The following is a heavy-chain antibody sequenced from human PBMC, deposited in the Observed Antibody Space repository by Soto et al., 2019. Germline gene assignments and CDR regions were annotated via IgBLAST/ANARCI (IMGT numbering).Heavy chain of an antibody. CDR1: GYSFAGYW. CDR2: IDPSDSQT. J-gene: IGHJ4*02. V-gene: IGHV5-10-1*01. CDR3: ARQIYDSDTGPNFQYYFDS. D-gene: IGHD3-22*01. Sequence: PGASLKISCKGSGYSFAGYWITWVRQKPGKGLEWMGRIDPSDSQTYYSPSFRGHVTISVTKSITTVFLQWSSLRVSDTAMYYCARQIYDSDTGPNFQYYFDSWGQGTPVTVSS.